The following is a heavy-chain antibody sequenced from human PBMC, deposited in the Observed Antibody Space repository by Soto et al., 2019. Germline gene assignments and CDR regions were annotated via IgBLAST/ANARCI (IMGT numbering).Heavy chain of an antibody. D-gene: IGHD3-22*01. V-gene: IGHV3-21*01. CDR1: GFTFSSYS. CDR2: ISSSSSYI. Sequence: EVQLVESGGGLVKPGGSLRLSCAASGFTFSSYSMNWVRQAPGKGLEWVSSISSSSSYIYYADSVKGRFTISRDNAKNSLYLQMNSLIAEDTAVYYCARDGYYYDSSGLLGAFDIWGQGTMVTVSS. J-gene: IGHJ3*02. CDR3: ARDGYYYDSSGLLGAFDI.